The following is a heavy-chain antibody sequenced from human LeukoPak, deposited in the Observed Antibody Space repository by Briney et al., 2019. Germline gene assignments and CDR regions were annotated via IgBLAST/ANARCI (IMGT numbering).Heavy chain of an antibody. CDR3: TKIGRTSDLDY. V-gene: IGHV3-23*01. J-gene: IGHJ4*02. CDR2: ISGGGGAT. Sequence: GGSLRLSCVASGITFGNYAMSWVRQTPGKRLEWVSAISGGGGATYYADSVKGRFTISRDNFQNTLFLQMNSLRAEDTAVYYCTKIGRTSDLDYWGQGTPVAVSS. D-gene: IGHD1-1*01. CDR1: GITFGNYA.